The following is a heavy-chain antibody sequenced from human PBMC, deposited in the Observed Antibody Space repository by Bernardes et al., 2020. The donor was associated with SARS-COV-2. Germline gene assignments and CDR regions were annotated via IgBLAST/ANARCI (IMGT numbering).Heavy chain of an antibody. Sequence: SETLSLTCTVSGGSVSSGAYYWSWIRQHPGKGLEWIGYIHYTGSTYYNPSLKSRVTISVDTSKNQFSLKLSSVTAADTAVYYCARWSEDRYYYYYGLDVWGQGTTVSISS. CDR1: GGSVSSGAYY. J-gene: IGHJ6*02. V-gene: IGHV4-31*03. D-gene: IGHD3-3*01. CDR2: IHYTGST. CDR3: ARWSEDRYYYYYGLDV.